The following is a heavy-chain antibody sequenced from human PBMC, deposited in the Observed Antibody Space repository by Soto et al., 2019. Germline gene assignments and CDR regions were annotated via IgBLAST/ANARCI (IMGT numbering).Heavy chain of an antibody. V-gene: IGHV4-4*02. CDR2: IYHSGST. J-gene: IGHJ6*02. CDR3: ARDRYYYGSGSSTYYYYYYGMDV. Sequence: ASETLSLTCAVSGGSISSSNWWSWVRQPPGKGLEWIGEIYHSGSTNYNPSLKSRVTISVDKSKNQFSLKLSSVTAADTAVYYCARDRYYYGSGSSTYYYYYYGMDVWGQGTTVTVSS. D-gene: IGHD3-10*01. CDR1: GGSISSSNW.